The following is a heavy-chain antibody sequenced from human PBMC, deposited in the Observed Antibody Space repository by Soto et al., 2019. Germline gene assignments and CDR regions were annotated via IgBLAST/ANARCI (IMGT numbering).Heavy chain of an antibody. J-gene: IGHJ4*02. CDR1: GFTFSTYA. CDR2: ISGSGGST. Sequence: PGGSLRLSCVASGFTFSTYAMSWVRQAPGKGLEWVSAISGSGGSTYYADSVKGRFTISRDNSKNTLYLQMNSLRAEDTAVYYCAKEYCSGGSCYLTVDYWGQGTLVTVSS. D-gene: IGHD2-15*01. V-gene: IGHV3-23*01. CDR3: AKEYCSGGSCYLTVDY.